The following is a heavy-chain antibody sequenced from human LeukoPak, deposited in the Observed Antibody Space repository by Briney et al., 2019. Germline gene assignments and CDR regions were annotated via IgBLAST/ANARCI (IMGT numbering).Heavy chain of an antibody. V-gene: IGHV1-18*01. CDR3: ARGTGATPYDILTGYLIRGGPGLDY. D-gene: IGHD3-9*01. CDR2: ISAYNGNT. Sequence: SVKVSCKASGYTFTSYGISWVRQAPGQGLEWMGWISAYNGNTNYAQKLQGRVTMTTDTSTSTAYMELRSLRSDDTAVYYCARGTGATPYDILTGYLIRGGPGLDYWGQGTLVTVSS. J-gene: IGHJ4*02. CDR1: GYTFTSYG.